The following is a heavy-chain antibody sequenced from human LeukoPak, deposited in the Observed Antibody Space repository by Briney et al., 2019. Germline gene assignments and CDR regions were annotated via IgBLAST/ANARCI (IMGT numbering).Heavy chain of an antibody. CDR1: GASSSNIN. V-gene: IGHV4-4*07. CDR3: ARDPHYSGTSSGFDP. D-gene: IGHD2-2*01. Sequence: SGPLSSTATASGASSSNINWGWIRHPAGKERGGLGLIYSSGSTDYNPSLKSRVTMSVDTSKNQFSLKLSSVTAADTAVYYCARDPHYSGTSSGFDPWGQGTLVTVSS. J-gene: IGHJ5*02. CDR2: IYSSGST.